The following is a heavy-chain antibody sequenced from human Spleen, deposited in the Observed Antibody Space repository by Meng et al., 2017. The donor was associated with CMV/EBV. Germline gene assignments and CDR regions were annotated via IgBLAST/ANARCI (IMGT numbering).Heavy chain of an antibody. CDR1: GFTVTSNY. CDR2: IYTGGGT. J-gene: IGHJ4*02. Sequence: GGSLRLSCAASGFTVTSNYMSWVRQAPGKGLESVAIIYTGGGTHHADSVKGRFTISRDNSKNTLYLQMNSLRAEDTAVYYCAKDEATERILEWLLNSWGQGTLVTVSS. V-gene: IGHV3-53*01. D-gene: IGHD3-3*01. CDR3: AKDEATERILEWLLNS.